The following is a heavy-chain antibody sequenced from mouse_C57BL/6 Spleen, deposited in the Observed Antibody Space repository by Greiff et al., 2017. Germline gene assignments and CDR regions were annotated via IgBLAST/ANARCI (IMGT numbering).Heavy chain of an antibody. Sequence: VQLQQSGAELVRPGASVKLSCTASGFNIKDDYMHWVKQRPEQGLEWIGWIAPENGDTAYASKFQGKATITAYPSSNTAYLQLSSLTSEDTAVYYCTYYNYPVAYGGQGTLVTVSA. V-gene: IGHV14-4*01. D-gene: IGHD2-12*01. CDR2: IAPENGDT. CDR1: GFNIKDDY. CDR3: TYYNYPVAY. J-gene: IGHJ3*01.